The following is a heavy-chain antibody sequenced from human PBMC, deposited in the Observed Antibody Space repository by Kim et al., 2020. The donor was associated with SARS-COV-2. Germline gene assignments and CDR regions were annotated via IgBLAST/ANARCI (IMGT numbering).Heavy chain of an antibody. D-gene: IGHD2-15*01. V-gene: IGHV3-33*01. Sequence: GGSLRLSCAASGFTFSSYGMHWVRQAPGKGLEWVAVIWYDGSNKYYADSVKGRFTISRDNSKNTLYLQMNSLRAEDTAVYYCARGQGYCSGGSCYYYWYFDLWGRGTLVTVSS. CDR2: IWYDGSNK. CDR3: ARGQGYCSGGSCYYYWYFDL. CDR1: GFTFSSYG. J-gene: IGHJ2*01.